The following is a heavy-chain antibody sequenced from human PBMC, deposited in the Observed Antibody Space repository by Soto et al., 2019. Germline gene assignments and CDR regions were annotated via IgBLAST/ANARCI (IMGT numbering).Heavy chain of an antibody. Sequence: SVKVYCKASGYTFTSYGISWVRQAPGQGLEWMGWISAYNGNTNYAQKLQGRVTMTTDTSTSTAYMELRSLRSDDTAVYYCARDAACSSTSCYSDYHYYYGMDFPCQGPTGT. CDR2: ISAYNGNT. J-gene: IGHJ6*02. D-gene: IGHD2-2*01. CDR3: ARDAACSSTSCYSDYHYYYGMDF. CDR1: GYTFTSYG. V-gene: IGHV1-18*01.